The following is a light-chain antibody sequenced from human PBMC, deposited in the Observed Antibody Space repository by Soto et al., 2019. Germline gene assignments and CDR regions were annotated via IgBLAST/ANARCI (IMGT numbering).Light chain of an antibody. V-gene: IGKV1-39*01. CDR1: QSISSY. J-gene: IGKJ1*01. CDR2: AAS. Sequence: IQRNQSPSPLSASVGDRVTITCRASQSISSYLNWYQQKPGKAPKLLIYAASSLQSGVPSRFSVSGSGTDFTLTISRLKHEDFATYYCQQSYSTLWTFGQGTKVDIK. CDR3: QQSYSTLWT.